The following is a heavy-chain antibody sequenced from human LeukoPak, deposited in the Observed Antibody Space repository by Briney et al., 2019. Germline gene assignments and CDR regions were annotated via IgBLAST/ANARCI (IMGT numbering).Heavy chain of an antibody. Sequence: GGSPRLFCVVSGFNFRTLAFHWLRQTPDKGLEWLAFLSHDETARHYGESVKGRFTVSRDIAKNTLFVQMDRLRTEDTATYHCARDNAWSFDSWGPGTQVTVYS. V-gene: IGHV3-30*04. CDR1: GFNFRTLA. CDR2: LSHDETAR. J-gene: IGHJ4*02. D-gene: IGHD3-3*01. CDR3: ARDNAWSFDS.